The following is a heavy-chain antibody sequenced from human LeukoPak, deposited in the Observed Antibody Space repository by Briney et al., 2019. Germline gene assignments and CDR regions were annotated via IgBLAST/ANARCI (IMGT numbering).Heavy chain of an antibody. CDR2: IYPGDSDT. CDR1: GYSFTTYW. Sequence: GESLKISCKGSGYSFTTYWVGWLRQMPGKGLEWMGTIYPGDSDTRYSPSFQGQVTISADKSISTAYLQWSSLKASDTAMYYCARQGWNTELFEYWGQGTLVTVSS. CDR3: ARQGWNTELFEY. V-gene: IGHV5-51*01. D-gene: IGHD1-1*01. J-gene: IGHJ4*02.